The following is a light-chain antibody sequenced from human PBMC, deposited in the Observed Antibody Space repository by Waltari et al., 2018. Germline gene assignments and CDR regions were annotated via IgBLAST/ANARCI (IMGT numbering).Light chain of an antibody. CDR2: GFN. Sequence: QSVLTQPPSVSGAPGQRVTISCTGSGSNIGAGYDTHWYQQLPGKAPRLLIYGFNTRPVGVPDRFFGSQSGTSASLAITGLQAEDEGDYYCQSYDTSLSVVFGGGTKLTVL. V-gene: IGLV1-40*01. CDR3: QSYDTSLSVV. CDR1: GSNIGAGYD. J-gene: IGLJ2*01.